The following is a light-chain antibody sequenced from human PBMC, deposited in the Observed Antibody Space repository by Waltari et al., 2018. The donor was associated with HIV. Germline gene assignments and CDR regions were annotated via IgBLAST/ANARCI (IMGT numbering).Light chain of an antibody. CDR1: SSNIGRNY. V-gene: IGLV1-47*01. J-gene: IGLJ2*01. CDR3: ASWDDSLSGV. Sequence: QSALTQPPSASGTPGQRVTISCSGSSSNIGRNYVYWYLQPPGTAPKLLVYRNNRRPCRVPDRFAGSKSGTSASLAISGLRSEDEADYYCASWDDSLSGVFGGGAKLTVL. CDR2: RNN.